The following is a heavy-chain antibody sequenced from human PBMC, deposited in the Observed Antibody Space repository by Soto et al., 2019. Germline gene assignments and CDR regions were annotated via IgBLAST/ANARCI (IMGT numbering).Heavy chain of an antibody. V-gene: IGHV3-21*01. Sequence: LRLSCAAAGFTFSDYASNWVRHSPGKLLEWVSSISSSGTYIYYADSLKGRFTISRDTAKNSVDLQMNSLRADDTAVYYCARIRMYYSSSEAAYYLDYWGQGVLVTVSS. J-gene: IGHJ4*02. CDR3: ARIRMYYSSSEAAYYLDY. CDR1: GFTFSDYA. CDR2: ISSSGTYI. D-gene: IGHD6-13*01.